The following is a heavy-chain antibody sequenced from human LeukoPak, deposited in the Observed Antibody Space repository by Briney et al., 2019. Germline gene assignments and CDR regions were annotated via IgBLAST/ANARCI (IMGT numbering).Heavy chain of an antibody. CDR1: GGSISSGGYS. CDR2: IYHSGST. Sequence: SETLSLTCAVSGGSISSGGYSWSWIRQPPGQGLEWIGYIYHSGSTYYNPSLKSRVTISVDRSKNQFSLKLSSVTAADTAVYYCARVSGGYVDYWGQGTLVTVSS. D-gene: IGHD2-15*01. CDR3: ARVSGGYVDY. J-gene: IGHJ4*02. V-gene: IGHV4-30-2*01.